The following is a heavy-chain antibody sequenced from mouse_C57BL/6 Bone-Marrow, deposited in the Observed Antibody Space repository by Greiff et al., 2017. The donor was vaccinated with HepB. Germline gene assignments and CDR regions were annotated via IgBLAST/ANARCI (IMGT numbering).Heavy chain of an antibody. V-gene: IGHV2-9-1*01. Sequence: QVQLKESGPGLVAPSQSLSITCTVSGFSLTSYAISWVRQPPGKGLEWLGVIWTGGGTNYNSALKSRLSIRKENSKSQVFLKMNRLQTDDTGRYYCARKGHYGNDGGAWFAYWGQGTLVTVSA. CDR2: IWTGGGT. CDR3: ARKGHYGNDGGAWFAY. J-gene: IGHJ3*01. D-gene: IGHD2-2*01. CDR1: GFSLTSYA.